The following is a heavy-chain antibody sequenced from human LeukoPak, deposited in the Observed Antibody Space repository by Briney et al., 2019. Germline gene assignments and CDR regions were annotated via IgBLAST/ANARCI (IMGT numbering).Heavy chain of an antibody. CDR1: GGSISSSSYY. Sequence: SETLSLTCTVYGGSISSSSYYWGWIRQPPGKGLEWIVSIYYSGSTYYNPSLKSRVTISVETSKNQFSLKLSSVTAADTAVYYCARPSGWYFDYWGQGTLVTVSS. CDR2: IYYSGST. CDR3: ARPSGWYFDY. J-gene: IGHJ4*02. D-gene: IGHD6-19*01. V-gene: IGHV4-39*01.